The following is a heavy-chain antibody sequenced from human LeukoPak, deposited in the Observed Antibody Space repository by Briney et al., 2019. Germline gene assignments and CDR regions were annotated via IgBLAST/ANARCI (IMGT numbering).Heavy chain of an antibody. D-gene: IGHD5/OR15-5a*01. V-gene: IGHV1-69*04. J-gene: IGHJ3*02. Sequence: SVKVSCKASGGTFSSYAISWVRQAPGQGLEWMGRIIPILGIANYAQKFQGRVTITADKSTSTAYMELISLRSEDTAVYYCARAHSFYAFDIWGQGTMVTVSS. CDR1: GGTFSSYA. CDR2: IIPILGIA. CDR3: ARAHSFYAFDI.